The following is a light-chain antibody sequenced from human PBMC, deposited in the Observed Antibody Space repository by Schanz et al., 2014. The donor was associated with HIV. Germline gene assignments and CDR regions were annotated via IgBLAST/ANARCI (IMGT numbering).Light chain of an antibody. J-gene: IGKJ1*01. CDR3: QQFNNWRGT. Sequence: EIVLTQSPGSLSLSPGGRATLSCGASQRLSSSYLAWYQQKPGQAPRLLIYGASTRASGVPARFSGSGSGTEFTLSISSLQSEDSAIYYCQQFNNWRGTFGQGTKVEI. V-gene: IGKV3-15*01. CDR2: GAS. CDR1: QRLSSSY.